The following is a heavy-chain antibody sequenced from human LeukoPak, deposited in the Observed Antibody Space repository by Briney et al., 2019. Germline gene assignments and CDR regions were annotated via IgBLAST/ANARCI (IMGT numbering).Heavy chain of an antibody. CDR1: GFTFSSYS. V-gene: IGHV3-21*01. CDR2: ISSSSSYI. CDR3: ARGRRSSGGIIDI. Sequence: GGSLRLSCAASGFTFSSYSMNWVRQAPGKGLEWVSSISSSSSYIYYADSVKGRFTISRDNAKNSLYLQMNSLRAEDTAVYYCARGRRSSGGIIDIWGQGTMVTVSS. J-gene: IGHJ3*02. D-gene: IGHD2-15*01.